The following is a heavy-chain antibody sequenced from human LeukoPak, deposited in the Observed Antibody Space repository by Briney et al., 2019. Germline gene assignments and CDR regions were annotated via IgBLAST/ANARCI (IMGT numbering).Heavy chain of an antibody. V-gene: IGHV3-21*01. J-gene: IGHJ4*02. CDR2: ISSSSSYI. Sequence: GGSLRLSCAASGFTFSSYSMNWVRQAPGKGLEWVSSISSSSSYIYYADSVKGRFTISRDNAKSTLYLQMNSLRAEDTAVYYCARVSRGNYYFDYWGPGTLVTVSS. CDR3: ARVSRGNYYFDY. CDR1: GFTFSSYS.